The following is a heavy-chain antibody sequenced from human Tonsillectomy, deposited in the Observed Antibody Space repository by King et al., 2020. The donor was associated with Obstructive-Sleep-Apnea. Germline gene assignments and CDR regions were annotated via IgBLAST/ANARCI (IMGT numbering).Heavy chain of an antibody. CDR1: GFTFSSYI. Sequence: VQLVESGGGLVQPGGSLRLSCAASGFTFSSYIMNWVRQAPGKGLEWVSYISSSSSTIYYADSVKGRFTISRDNAKNSLYLQMNSLRAEDTAVYYCAREVYCSSTSCYLNWFDPWGQGTLVTVSS. CDR2: ISSSSSTI. D-gene: IGHD2-2*01. CDR3: AREVYCSSTSCYLNWFDP. V-gene: IGHV3-48*04. J-gene: IGHJ5*02.